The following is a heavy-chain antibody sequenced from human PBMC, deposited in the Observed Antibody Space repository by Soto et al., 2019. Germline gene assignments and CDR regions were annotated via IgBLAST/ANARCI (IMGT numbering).Heavy chain of an antibody. J-gene: IGHJ4*02. CDR3: XXXXXXXXXXXXDY. CDR1: GFTFSNYA. V-gene: IGHV3-30*03. CDR2: ITKNGRNK. Sequence: QVQLVESGGGVVQPGGSLRLSCAASGFTFSNYAMHXXXXXXXXXXXWVADITKNGRNKDYADSVKGRLAISRDNSKXXXXXXXXXXXXXXXXXXXXXXXXXXXXXXXXDYWGQGTLVTVSS.